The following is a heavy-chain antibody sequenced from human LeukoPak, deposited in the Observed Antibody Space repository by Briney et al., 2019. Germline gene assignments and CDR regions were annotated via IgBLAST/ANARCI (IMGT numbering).Heavy chain of an antibody. CDR1: GFAFSSYS. J-gene: IGHJ6*03. CDR3: AREKVISYYYYYMDV. Sequence: GGSLRLSCAASGFAFSSYSMNWVRQAPGKGLEWVSSISSSSSYIYYADSVKGRFTISRDNAKNSLYLQMNSLRAEDTAVYYCAREKVISYYYYYMDVWGKGTTVTISS. D-gene: IGHD3-10*01. V-gene: IGHV3-21*01. CDR2: ISSSSSYI.